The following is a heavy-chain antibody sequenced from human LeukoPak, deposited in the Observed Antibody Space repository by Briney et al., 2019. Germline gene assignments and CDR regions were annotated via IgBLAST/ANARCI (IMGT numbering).Heavy chain of an antibody. D-gene: IGHD3-10*01. J-gene: IGHJ5*02. V-gene: IGHV4-34*01. CDR1: GGSFSGYY. Sequence: PSETLSLTCAVYGGSFSGYYWSWIRQPPGKGLEWIGEINHSGSTNYNPSLKSRVTISVDTSKNQFSLKLSSVTAADTAVYYCARGRRPVRGVPFDPWGQGTLVPVSS. CDR2: INHSGST. CDR3: ARGRRPVRGVPFDP.